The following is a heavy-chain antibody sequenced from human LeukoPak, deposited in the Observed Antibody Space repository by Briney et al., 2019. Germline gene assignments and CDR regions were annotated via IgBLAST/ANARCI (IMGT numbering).Heavy chain of an antibody. CDR2: IYYSGST. CDR3: AREKQWLVPGVGRLIDWFDP. CDR1: GGSISSYY. V-gene: IGHV4-59*12. J-gene: IGHJ5*02. Sequence: SETLSLTCTVSGGSISSYYWSWIRQPPGKGLEWIGYIYYSGSTNYNPSLKSRVTISVDTSKNQFSLKLSSVTAADTAVYYCAREKQWLVPGVGRLIDWFDPWGQGTLVTVSS. D-gene: IGHD6-19*01.